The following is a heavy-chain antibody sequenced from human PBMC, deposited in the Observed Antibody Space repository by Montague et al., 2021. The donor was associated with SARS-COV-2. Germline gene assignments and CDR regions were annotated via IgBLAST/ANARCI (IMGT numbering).Heavy chain of an antibody. Sequence: VKPTQTLTLTCTFSGFSLSTSGVGVGWIRQPPGKGLEWIGYIYYSGSTNYNPSLKSRVTISVDTSKNQFSLKLSSVTAADTAVYYCARARSGRLFDYWGQGTLVTVSS. D-gene: IGHD3-10*01. CDR1: GFSLSTSGVG. CDR2: IYYSGST. J-gene: IGHJ4*02. CDR3: ARARSGRLFDY. V-gene: IGHV4-61*08.